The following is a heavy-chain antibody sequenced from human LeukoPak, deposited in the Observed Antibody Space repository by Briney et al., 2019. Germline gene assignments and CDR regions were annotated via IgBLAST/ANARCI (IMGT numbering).Heavy chain of an antibody. D-gene: IGHD3-16*01. CDR3: ARGPFDYYYYGMDV. CDR2: INHSGST. Sequence: SETLSLTCAVYGGSFSGYYWSWIRQPPGKGLEWIGEINHSGSTNYNPSLKSRVAISVDTSKNQFSLKLSSVTAADTAVYYCARGPFDYYYYGMDVWGQGTTVTVSS. CDR1: GGSFSGYY. J-gene: IGHJ6*02. V-gene: IGHV4-34*01.